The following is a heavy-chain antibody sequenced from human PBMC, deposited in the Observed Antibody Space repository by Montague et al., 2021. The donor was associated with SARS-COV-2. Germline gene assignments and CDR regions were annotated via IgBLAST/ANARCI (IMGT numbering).Heavy chain of an antibody. J-gene: IGHJ3*02. D-gene: IGHD1-26*01. V-gene: IGHV4-39*07. CDR3: AREGAVVGAMCTFDI. CDR1: GGSISSRSYY. Sequence: SETRSLTCTISGGSISSRSYYWGWLGQPPGKGLEWIGGIYYSGNTYYNPSLKSRVTISVNPSKNQFSLKLTYVTAADTAVYYCAREGAVVGAMCTFDIWGQGKMVTVSS. CDR2: IYYSGNT.